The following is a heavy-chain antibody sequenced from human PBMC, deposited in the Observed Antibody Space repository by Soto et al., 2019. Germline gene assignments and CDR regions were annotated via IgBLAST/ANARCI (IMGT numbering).Heavy chain of an antibody. CDR3: ARDRTEYYYDSSVYGYYYGMEV. D-gene: IGHD3-22*01. Sequence: GVPLRLSWAASGFTYSRYGSHRVILAPDKGLEWVAVIWYDGSNKYYADSVKGRFTISRDNSKNTLYLQMNSPRAEDTAVYYCARDRTEYYYDSSVYGYYYGMEVWGQGTTVTV. CDR1: GFTYSRYG. J-gene: IGHJ6*02. CDR2: IWYDGSNK. V-gene: IGHV3-33*01.